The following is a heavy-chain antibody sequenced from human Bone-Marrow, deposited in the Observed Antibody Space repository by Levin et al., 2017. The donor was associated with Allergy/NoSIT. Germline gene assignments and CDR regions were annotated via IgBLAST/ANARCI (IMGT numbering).Heavy chain of an antibody. J-gene: IGHJ4*02. V-gene: IGHV3-53*01. Sequence: ASVKVSCTASDFSVTSNSMNWVRQPPGKGLEWVSLLYSGDFGDIAYYADSVKGRFSISRDSSRTTLFLQMNNLRAEDTAVYYCARGPPMTFVRPSYFDSWGQGTVVTVSS. CDR2: LYSGDFGDIA. CDR3: ARGPPMTFVRPSYFDS. D-gene: IGHD2/OR15-2a*01. CDR1: DFSVTSNS.